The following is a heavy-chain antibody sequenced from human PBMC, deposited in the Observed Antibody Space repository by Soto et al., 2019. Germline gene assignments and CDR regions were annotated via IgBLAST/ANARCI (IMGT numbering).Heavy chain of an antibody. J-gene: IGHJ6*02. Sequence: ASVKVSCKASGYTFTGYHIHWVRQAPGQGLEWMGWINPNSGGTSYAQKFQGRVTMTRDTSISTVYMELSSLRSDDTALYYCARDWNYGMDVWGQGTTVTVSS. CDR3: ARDWNYGMDV. CDR1: GYTFTGYH. CDR2: INPNSGGT. D-gene: IGHD1-1*01. V-gene: IGHV1-2*02.